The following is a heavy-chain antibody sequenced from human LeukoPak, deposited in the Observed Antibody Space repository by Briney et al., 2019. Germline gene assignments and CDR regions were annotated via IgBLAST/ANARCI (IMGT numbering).Heavy chain of an antibody. J-gene: IGHJ1*01. CDR1: GFTFSSYA. V-gene: IGHV3-23*01. D-gene: IGHD3-22*01. CDR2: ISGSGGST. CDR3: AKDGSYDSSGFEYFQH. Sequence: QPGGSLRLSCAASGFTFSSYAMSCVRQAPGKGLEWVSTISGSGGSTYYADSVKGRFTISRDNSKNTLYLQMNSLRAEDTAVYYCAKDGSYDSSGFEYFQHWGQGTLVTVSS.